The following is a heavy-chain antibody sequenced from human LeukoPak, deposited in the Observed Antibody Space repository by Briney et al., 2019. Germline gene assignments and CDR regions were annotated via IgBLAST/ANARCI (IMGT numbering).Heavy chain of an antibody. V-gene: IGHV3-23*01. Sequence: QPGGSLRLSCTASRFTFSTYAMSWVRQAPGKGLEWVSSISGSGDTTYYTGSVKGRFTISRDNSKNALYLQMSSLRAEDTAVYYCAKSQRNDQQVVQRTDYWGQGTLVTVSS. D-gene: IGHD2-2*01. CDR3: AKSQRNDQQVVQRTDY. CDR2: ISGSGDTT. J-gene: IGHJ4*02. CDR1: RFTFSTYA.